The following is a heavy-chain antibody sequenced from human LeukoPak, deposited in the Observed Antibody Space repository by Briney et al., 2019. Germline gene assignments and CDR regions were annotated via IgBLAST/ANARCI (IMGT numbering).Heavy chain of an antibody. CDR3: ASESTVVRNFDY. D-gene: IGHD3-10*01. Sequence: PSETLSLTCTVSGYSISSGYLWGWIRQPPGKGLEWIGSISHSGTTYYNPSLKSRVTLSVERSKNKFSPKLSSVTAADTAVYYCASESTVVRNFDYRGQGTLVTVSS. CDR1: GYSISSGYL. V-gene: IGHV4-38-2*02. J-gene: IGHJ4*02. CDR2: ISHSGTT.